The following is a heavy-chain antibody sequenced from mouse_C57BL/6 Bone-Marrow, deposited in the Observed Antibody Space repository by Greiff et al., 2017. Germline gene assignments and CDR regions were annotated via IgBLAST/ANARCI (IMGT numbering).Heavy chain of an antibody. CDR3: ARNIYYCGSSLDY. CDR1: GFSLTSYG. Sequence: VQLQESGPGLVQPSQSLSITCTVSGFSLTSYGVHWVRQSPGKGLEWLGLIWSGGSTVYNAAFISSLSISKDNSTSQAFFKMNSLQADDKAIDNWARNIYYCGSSLDYWGQGTTLTVSA. D-gene: IGHD1-1*01. J-gene: IGHJ2*01. V-gene: IGHV2-2*01. CDR2: IWSGGST.